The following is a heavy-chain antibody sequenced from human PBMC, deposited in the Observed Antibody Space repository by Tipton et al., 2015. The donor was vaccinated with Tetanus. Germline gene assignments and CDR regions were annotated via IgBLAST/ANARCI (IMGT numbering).Heavy chain of an antibody. CDR1: GASFSSGDYY. V-gene: IGHV4-31*02. Sequence: LRLSCTVSGASFSSGDYYWSWIRKPPGKDLEWIGYIYQTGTTYYNPSLKSRVTISVDTSKNQFSLKLNSVTAADTAVYYCAREGAPRAFDIWGQGTMVTVSS. CDR2: IYQTGTT. CDR3: AREGAPRAFDI. J-gene: IGHJ3*02.